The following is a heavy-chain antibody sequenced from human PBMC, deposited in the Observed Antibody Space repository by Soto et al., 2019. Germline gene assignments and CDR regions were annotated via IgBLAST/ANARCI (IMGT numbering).Heavy chain of an antibody. CDR3: ARAGYGDYVGYFDY. CDR2: IYYSGST. CDR1: GDSISSGDHY. V-gene: IGHV4-30-4*01. D-gene: IGHD4-17*01. Sequence: SETLSLTCTVSGDSISSGDHYWTWIRQPPGEGLEWIGYIYYSGSTSYNPSLKNRPTISADPSKNQFSLKLSSVTAAGTAVYYCARAGYGDYVGYFDYWGQGNLVTVSS. J-gene: IGHJ4*02.